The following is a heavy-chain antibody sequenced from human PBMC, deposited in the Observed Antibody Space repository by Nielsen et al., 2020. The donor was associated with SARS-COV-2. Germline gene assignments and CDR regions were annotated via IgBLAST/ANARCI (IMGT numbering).Heavy chain of an antibody. J-gene: IGHJ6*02. Sequence: GESLKISCKGSGYSFTSYGISWVRQAPGQGLEWMGWISAYNGNTNYAQKLQGRVTMTTDTSTSTAYMELRSLRSDDTAVYYCARAVGELSWYYYYGMDVWGQGTTVTVSS. CDR3: ARAVGELSWYYYYGMDV. D-gene: IGHD3-16*02. V-gene: IGHV1-18*01. CDR2: ISAYNGNT. CDR1: GYSFTSYG.